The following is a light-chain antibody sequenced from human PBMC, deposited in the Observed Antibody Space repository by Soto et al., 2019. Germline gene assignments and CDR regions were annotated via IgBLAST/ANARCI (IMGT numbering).Light chain of an antibody. CDR2: DAS. J-gene: IGKJ4*01. Sequence: EIVMTQSPATLSVSPGEGAILSCRASQSVRSNLTWYRQQPGQAPSLLIYDASTRATGVPARFSGCGSGTEFTLTINSLQPEDFAVYFCQHYNEWPLTVGVGTKVDIK. CDR3: QHYNEWPLT. CDR1: QSVRSN. V-gene: IGKV3-15*01.